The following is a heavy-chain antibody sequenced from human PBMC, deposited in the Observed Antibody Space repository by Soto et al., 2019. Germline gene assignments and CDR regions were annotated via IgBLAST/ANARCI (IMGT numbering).Heavy chain of an antibody. J-gene: IGHJ4*02. CDR2: ISYAGSYK. CDR3: AKWNGGVDD. V-gene: IGHV3-30*18. Sequence: QVQLVESGGGVVQPGRSLRLSCAASGFTFSSYGMHWVRQAPGKGLEWVAVISYAGSYKYYADSVKGRFTISRDNSKNTLYLQRNSLRAEDTAVYYCAKWNGGVDDWGQGTLVTVSS. D-gene: IGHD3-16*01. CDR1: GFTFSSYG.